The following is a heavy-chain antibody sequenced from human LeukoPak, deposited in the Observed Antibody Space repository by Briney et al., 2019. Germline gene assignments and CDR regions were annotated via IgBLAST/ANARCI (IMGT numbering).Heavy chain of an antibody. CDR1: GFTFSSYD. CDR3: AKSYCSGGSCLHTLGY. J-gene: IGHJ4*02. CDR2: VGRSTTTI. V-gene: IGHV3-48*01. Sequence: AGGSLRLSCAASGFTFSSYDMNWVRQAPGKGLEWVSYVGRSTTTIYYADSVRGRFTISRDNAKNSVYLQMNSLRAEDTAVYYCAKSYCSGGSCLHTLGYWGQGTLVTVSS. D-gene: IGHD2-15*01.